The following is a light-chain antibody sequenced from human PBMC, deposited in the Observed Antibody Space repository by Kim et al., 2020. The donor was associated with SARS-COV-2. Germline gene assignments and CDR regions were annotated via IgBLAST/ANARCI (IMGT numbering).Light chain of an antibody. Sequence: QSVLTQPPSASGTPGQRVTISCSGSTSNIGSHSVHWFQQPPGTAPKILIYGSNYRPSGVPDRFSGPKSGTSASLAISGLRSGDEADYYCAAWDDSLGGRVFGGGTQRTVL. CDR1: TSNIGSHS. V-gene: IGLV1-47*01. J-gene: IGLJ3*02. CDR2: GSN. CDR3: AAWDDSLGGRV.